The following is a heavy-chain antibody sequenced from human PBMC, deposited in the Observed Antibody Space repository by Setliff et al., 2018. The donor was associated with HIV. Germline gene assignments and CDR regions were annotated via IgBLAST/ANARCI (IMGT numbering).Heavy chain of an antibody. D-gene: IGHD5-12*01. CDR1: GFTFGSYD. Sequence: GESLTISCAASGFTFGSYDMNWVRQAPGKGLEWVSYISGSGSIIYYADSVKGRFTISRDNAEYSLHLQMNSLRAEDTAVYYCARARLRNYYYYMDVWAKGTTVTVSS. V-gene: IGHV3-48*03. CDR3: ARARLRNYYYYMDV. CDR2: ISGSGSII. J-gene: IGHJ6*03.